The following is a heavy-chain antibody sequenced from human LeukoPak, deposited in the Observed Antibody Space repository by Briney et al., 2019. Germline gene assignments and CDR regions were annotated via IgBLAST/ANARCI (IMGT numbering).Heavy chain of an antibody. J-gene: IGHJ3*02. CDR3: ARRVPGYDSSGPEDAFDI. V-gene: IGHV4-38-2*01. D-gene: IGHD3-22*01. CDR2: IYHSGST. CDR1: GHSISSGYY. Sequence: SQTLSLTCAVSGHSISSGYYWGWIRQPPGKGREWIGSIYHSGSTYYNPSLKSRVTISLATSKNQFSLKLSSVTAADTAVYYCARRVPGYDSSGPEDAFDIWGQGTMVTVSS.